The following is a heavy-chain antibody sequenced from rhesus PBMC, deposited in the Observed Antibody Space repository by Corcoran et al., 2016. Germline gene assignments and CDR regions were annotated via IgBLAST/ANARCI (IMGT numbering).Heavy chain of an antibody. CDR3: ARVPGVTFDY. J-gene: IGHJ4*01. Sequence: QVQLQESGPGLVKPSETLSLTCAVSGYSISSNYWSWIRQPPGKGLEWIGYIYGSGGSTYRNPPLKRRVTISTDTAKNQFSLKLSSVTAADTAVYYCARVPGVTFDYWGQGVLVTVSS. CDR1: GYSISSNY. V-gene: IGHV4-160*01. D-gene: IGHD3-34*01. CDR2: IYGSGGST.